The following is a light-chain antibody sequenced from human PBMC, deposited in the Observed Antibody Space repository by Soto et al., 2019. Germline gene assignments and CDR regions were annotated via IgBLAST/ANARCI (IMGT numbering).Light chain of an antibody. V-gene: IGKV3-20*01. Sequence: EIVLTQSAGILSLSPGERATLSCRSSHSVSSNYLAWYQQKPGQAPRLLIYDVSSRATGIPDRFSGSGSGTDFTLTISRLEPVDFAVYYCEQYGISPTFGQGTKVEIK. J-gene: IGKJ1*01. CDR1: HSVSSNY. CDR2: DVS. CDR3: EQYGISPT.